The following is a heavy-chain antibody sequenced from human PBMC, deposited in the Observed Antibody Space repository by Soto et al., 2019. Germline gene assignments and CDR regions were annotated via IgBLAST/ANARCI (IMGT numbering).Heavy chain of an antibody. CDR1: GFTFSSYA. D-gene: IGHD3-22*01. CDR3: TTDSYSTIIIVRFDY. V-gene: IGHV3-23*01. J-gene: IGHJ4*01. CDR2: ISGSGGST. Sequence: PGGSLRLSCAASGFTFSSYAMSWVRQAPGKGLEWVSAISGSGGSTYYADSVKGRFTISRDNSKNTLYLQMNSLKIEDTAAYYCTTDSYSTIIIVRFDYWGHGTLVTVSS.